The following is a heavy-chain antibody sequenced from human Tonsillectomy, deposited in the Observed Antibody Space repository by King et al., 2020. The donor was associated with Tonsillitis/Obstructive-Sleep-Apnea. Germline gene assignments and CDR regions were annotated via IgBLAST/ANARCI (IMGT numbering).Heavy chain of an antibody. CDR2: IYYRGRT. CDR3: ARHNYDSGDWFDP. Sequence: LQLQESGPGLVKPSETLSLTCTVSGGSISSSSYYWGWIRQPPGKGLEWIGSIYYRGRTHYNPSFKSRVTISVGTSKNQFSLKLSSVTAADTAVYYCARHNYDSGDWFDPWGQGTLVTVSS. J-gene: IGHJ5*02. V-gene: IGHV4-39*01. D-gene: IGHD3-22*01. CDR1: GGSISSSSYY.